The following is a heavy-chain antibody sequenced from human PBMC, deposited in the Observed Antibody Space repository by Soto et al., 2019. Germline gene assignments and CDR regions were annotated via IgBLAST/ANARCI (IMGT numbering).Heavy chain of an antibody. CDR2: IYYSGST. CDR3: ARQHYDILTGYYYYYYGMDV. Sequence: PSETLSLTCTVSGGSISSSSYYWGWIRQPPGKGLEWIGSIYYSGSTYYNPSLKSRVTISVDTSKNQFSLKLSSVTAADTAVYYCARQHYDILTGYYYYYYGMDVWGQGTTVT. CDR1: GGSISSSSYY. V-gene: IGHV4-39*01. J-gene: IGHJ6*02. D-gene: IGHD3-9*01.